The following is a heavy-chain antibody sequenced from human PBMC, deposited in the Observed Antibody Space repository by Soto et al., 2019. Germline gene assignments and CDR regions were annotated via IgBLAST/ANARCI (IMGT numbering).Heavy chain of an antibody. V-gene: IGHV1-2*04. D-gene: IGHD6-13*01. Sequence: ASVKVSGKASGYTFTGYYMHWVRKAPGQGLAWMGWINPNGGGTNYAQKFQGWVTMTRDTSISTAYMELSRLRPDDTAVYYCEREAVEQQLVRTDYYGMDVWGQGTTVTVS. J-gene: IGHJ6*02. CDR3: EREAVEQQLVRTDYYGMDV. CDR1: GYTFTGYY. CDR2: INPNGGGT.